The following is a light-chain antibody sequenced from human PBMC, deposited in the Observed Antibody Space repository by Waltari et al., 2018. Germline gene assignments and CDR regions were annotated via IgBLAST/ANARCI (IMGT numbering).Light chain of an antibody. CDR1: QDIRNS. CDR3: QQYYSTPYT. V-gene: IGKV1-NL1*01. CDR2: AAS. Sequence: DIQMTQSPSSLSASVGHRVTITCRASQDIRNSLAWYQQKPGAAPKLLLYAASRLLSGVPSRVSGSGSGTDYTLTISSLQPEDFATYYCQQYYSTPYTFGQGTKLEI. J-gene: IGKJ2*01.